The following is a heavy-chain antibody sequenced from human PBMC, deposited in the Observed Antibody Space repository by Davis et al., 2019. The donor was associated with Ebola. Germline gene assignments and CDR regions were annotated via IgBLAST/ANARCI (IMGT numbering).Heavy chain of an antibody. J-gene: IGHJ4*02. CDR2: ISYDGSNK. CDR3: ARDELWFRELSPFY. Sequence: PGGSLRLSCAASGFTFSSYGMHWVRQAPGKGLEWVAVISYDGSNKYYADSVKGRFTISRDNSKNTLYLQMNSLRAEDTAVYYCARDELWFRELSPFYWGQGTLVTVSS. CDR1: GFTFSSYG. D-gene: IGHD3-10*01. V-gene: IGHV3-30*03.